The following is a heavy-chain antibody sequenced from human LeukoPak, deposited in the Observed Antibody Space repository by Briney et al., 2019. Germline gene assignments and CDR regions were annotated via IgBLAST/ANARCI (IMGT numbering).Heavy chain of an antibody. Sequence: SETLSLTCTVSGGSISSSSYYWGWIRQPPGKGLEWVGSIYGSGSTYYNPSLKRRPTISVDTSKNQFSLKLSSVTAADTAVYYCARDLRMMITFGGVIVYGWFDPWGQGTLVTVSS. CDR2: IYGSGST. CDR1: GGSISSSSYY. CDR3: ARDLRMMITFGGVIVYGWFDP. J-gene: IGHJ5*02. V-gene: IGHV4-39*07. D-gene: IGHD3-16*02.